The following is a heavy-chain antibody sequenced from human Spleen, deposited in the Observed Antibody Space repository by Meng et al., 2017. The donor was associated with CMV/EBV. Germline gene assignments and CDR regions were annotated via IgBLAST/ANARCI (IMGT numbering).Heavy chain of an antibody. Sequence: ASVKVSCKASGYTFINYYIHWVRQAPGQGLEWMGWISPNSGGTNYAQNFQGRVTMTRDTSISTAYIELSSLRSDDTAVYYCARGYCSSSTCSEEYWGQGTLVTVSS. J-gene: IGHJ4*02. CDR1: GYTFINYY. CDR2: ISPNSGGT. V-gene: IGHV1-2*02. CDR3: ARGYCSSSTCSEEY. D-gene: IGHD2-2*01.